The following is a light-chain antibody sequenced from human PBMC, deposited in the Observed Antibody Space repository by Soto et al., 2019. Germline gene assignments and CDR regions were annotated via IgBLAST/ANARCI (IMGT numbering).Light chain of an antibody. CDR3: SSYTSGSTLYV. J-gene: IGLJ1*01. Sequence: QSVLTQPASVSGSPGQSITISCTGTSSDVGSYNYVSWYQQHPGKAPKLMIYEVRNRPSGVSDRFSGSKSGKTASLTIFGLQAEDEADYYCSSYTSGSTLYVFGTGTKLTVL. V-gene: IGLV2-14*01. CDR2: EVR. CDR1: SSDVGSYNY.